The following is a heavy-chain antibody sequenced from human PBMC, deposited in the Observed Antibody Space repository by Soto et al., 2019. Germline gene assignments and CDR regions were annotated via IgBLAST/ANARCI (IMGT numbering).Heavy chain of an antibody. D-gene: IGHD2-15*01. CDR3: ARKIGGNAPFDD. V-gene: IGHV4-28*01. CDR1: GHYMSGEIW. CDR2: TKSTGST. J-gene: IGHJ4*02. Sequence: QVQLRESGPGLVKPSDTLSLTCVVSGHYMSGEIWWGWIRQLPGRGLEWIGYTKSTGSTHFTPSLASRVSMSVDTSRNQLSLKLSSVTAGDTAVYYCARKIGGNAPFDDWGQGTLVTVSA.